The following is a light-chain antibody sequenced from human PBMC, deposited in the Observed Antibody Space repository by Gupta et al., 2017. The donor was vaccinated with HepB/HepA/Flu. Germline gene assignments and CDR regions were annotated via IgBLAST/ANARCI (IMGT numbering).Light chain of an antibody. J-gene: IGKJ2*01. V-gene: IGKV3-20*01. CDR3: QQYGSSPPYT. Sequence: IVLTQSPGTLSLSPAERATLSCRASQSVSSSYLAWYQQKPGQAPRLLIYGVSSRAIGIPDRFSGSGSGTDFTLTISRLEPEDFAVYYCQQYGSSPPYTFGQGTKLEIK. CDR2: GVS. CDR1: QSVSSSY.